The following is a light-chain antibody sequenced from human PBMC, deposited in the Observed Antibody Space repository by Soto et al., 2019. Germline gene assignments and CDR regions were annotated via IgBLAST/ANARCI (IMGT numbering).Light chain of an antibody. J-gene: IGKJ1*01. CDR2: EAS. Sequence: DVQMTQSPSTLSASVGDRATITCRASQSISSWLAWFQQKPGKAPNLLIFEASKLVSGVPSRISGSGSGTGFTLTISSLQPDDFATYYCQQYTNYPWTFGQGTKVDIK. V-gene: IGKV1-5*03. CDR1: QSISSW. CDR3: QQYTNYPWT.